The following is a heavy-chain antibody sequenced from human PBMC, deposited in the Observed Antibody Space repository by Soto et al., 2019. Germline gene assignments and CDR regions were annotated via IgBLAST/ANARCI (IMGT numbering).Heavy chain of an antibody. CDR3: ARIYSRSSNLDY. J-gene: IGHJ4*02. CDR1: GFTFSDYY. CDR2: ISSSGRTI. D-gene: IGHD6-6*01. Sequence: LRLSCAASGFTFSDYYMSWIRQAPGKGLEWVSHISSSGRTIYYADSVKGRFTISRDNAKNSLYLQMNSLRAEDTAVYYCARIYSRSSNLDYWGQGTLVTVSS. V-gene: IGHV3-11*01.